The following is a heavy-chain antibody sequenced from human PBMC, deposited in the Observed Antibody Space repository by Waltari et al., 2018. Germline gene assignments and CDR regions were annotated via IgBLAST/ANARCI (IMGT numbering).Heavy chain of an antibody. Sequence: QVQLVESGGGVVQPGTSLKLSCVASGFLLGDLTILWVRQAPGKGLEGVAFISFDGSSTTYVASVRGRFSISRDNSKHILYLQMHNLRTDDTAVYYCGKILLEGVTPNMGSWGQGTLVTVSS. CDR2: ISFDGSST. CDR3: GKILLEGVTPNMGS. CDR1: GFLLGDLT. D-gene: IGHD2-21*02. J-gene: IGHJ5*02. V-gene: IGHV3-30-3*02.